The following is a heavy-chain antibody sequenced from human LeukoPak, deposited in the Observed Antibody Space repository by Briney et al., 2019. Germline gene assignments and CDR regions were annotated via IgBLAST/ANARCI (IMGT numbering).Heavy chain of an antibody. V-gene: IGHV5-51*01. CDR1: GYTFTNYW. CDR3: ARHRVSSDSSGLSSPFDY. D-gene: IGHD3-22*01. CDR2: IYPGDSDT. Sequence: GESLKISCKGSGYTFTNYWIGWVRQMPGKGLEWMGIIYPGDSDTRFSPSFQGQVTISADKSISTAYLQWRSLKASDTAMYYCARHRVSSDSSGLSSPFDYWGRGTLVTVSS. J-gene: IGHJ4*02.